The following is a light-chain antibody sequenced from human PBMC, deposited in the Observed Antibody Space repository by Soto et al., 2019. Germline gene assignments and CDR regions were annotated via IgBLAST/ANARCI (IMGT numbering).Light chain of an antibody. CDR3: CSFAGSGTGV. CDR1: SSDVGGYNY. J-gene: IGLJ1*01. Sequence: QSVLTQPASVSGSPGQSIAISCTGTSSDVGGYNYVSWYQQHPGKAPKLMIYDVNNRPSGVSNRFSGPKSGNTASLTISGLQAEDEADYYCCSFAGSGTGVFGTGTKVTVL. V-gene: IGLV2-14*03. CDR2: DVN.